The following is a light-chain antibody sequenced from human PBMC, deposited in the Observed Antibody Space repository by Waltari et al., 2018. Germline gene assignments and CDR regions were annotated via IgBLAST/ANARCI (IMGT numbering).Light chain of an antibody. CDR1: QPLLHTNGNNY. CDR3: MQGLQSFT. CDR2: LGS. Sequence: EIVMTQSPLSLPFTPGEPATISCRSSQPLLHTNGNNYLDWYLQKPGQSPQLLLYLGSNRASGVPDRFSGSGSGTTFTLKISRVEAEDVGVYYCMQGLQSFTFGQGTRLEIK. J-gene: IGKJ5*01. V-gene: IGKV2-28*01.